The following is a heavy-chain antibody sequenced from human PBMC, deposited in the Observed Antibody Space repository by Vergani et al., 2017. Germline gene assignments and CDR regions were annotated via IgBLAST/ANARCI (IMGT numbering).Heavy chain of an antibody. CDR2: IYTSGST. J-gene: IGHJ6*03. CDR3: ARDRFYYYYMDV. Sequence: QVQLQESGPGLVKPSQTLSLTCTVSGGSISSGSYYWSWIRQPAGKGLEWIGRIYTSGSTNYNPSLKSRVTISVDTSKNQFSLKLSSVTAAGTAVYYCARDRFYYYYMDVWGKGTTVTVSS. D-gene: IGHD3-3*01. CDR1: GGSISSGSYY. V-gene: IGHV4-61*02.